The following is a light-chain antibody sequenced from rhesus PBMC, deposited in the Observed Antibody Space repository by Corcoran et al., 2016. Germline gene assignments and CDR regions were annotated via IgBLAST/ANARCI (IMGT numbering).Light chain of an antibody. CDR3: QKYSSSPYS. V-gene: IGKV1-22*01. J-gene: IGKJ2*01. Sequence: IQMTQSPSSLSASVGDTVTITCRASQGISSWLAWYQQKPGKAPKLLINKASTLQSGVPSRFSGSGAGTDFTITISSLQSEDFTTSYCQKYSSSPYSFGQGTKVGIK. CDR2: KAS. CDR1: QGISSW.